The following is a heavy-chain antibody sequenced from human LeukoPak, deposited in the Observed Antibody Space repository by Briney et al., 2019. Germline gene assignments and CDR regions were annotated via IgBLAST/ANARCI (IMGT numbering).Heavy chain of an antibody. V-gene: IGHV4-61*08. D-gene: IGHD7-27*01. CDR2: IYYCGST. J-gene: IGHJ6*03. CDR3: AKAGNWGGYYYYLDV. Sequence: SQTLSLTCTVSGGSISSGDYYWSWIRQSPGKGLEWIGYIYYCGSTNYNPSLKSRVTISLDTSKNQFSLKLSSVTAADTAVYYCAKAGNWGGYYYYLDVWGKGATVTVSS. CDR1: GGSISSGDYY.